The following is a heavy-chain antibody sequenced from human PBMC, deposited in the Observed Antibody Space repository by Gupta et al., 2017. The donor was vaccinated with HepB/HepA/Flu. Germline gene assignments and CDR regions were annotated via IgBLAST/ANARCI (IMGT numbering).Heavy chain of an antibody. J-gene: IGHJ5*02. Sequence: EVQLVESGGGLVQPGGSLRLSCAASGFTFSSYWMHWVRQAPGKGLVWVSRINSDGSSTSYADSVKGRFTISRDNAKNTLYLQMNSLRAEDTAVYYCARDYCGGDCYEDNNWFDPWGQGTLVTVSS. V-gene: IGHV3-74*01. CDR1: GFTFSSYW. CDR3: ARDYCGGDCYEDNNWFDP. CDR2: INSDGSST. D-gene: IGHD2-21*02.